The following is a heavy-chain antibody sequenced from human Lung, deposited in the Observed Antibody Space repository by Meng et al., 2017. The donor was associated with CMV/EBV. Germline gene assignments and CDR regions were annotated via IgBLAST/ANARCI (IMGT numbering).Heavy chain of an antibody. CDR3: ARTNYGDYSCFDP. CDR1: GSSISSGGFY. Sequence: ERLSVTYAELVKTSQHSSLTCTVSGSSISSGGFYRRWLRQHPGKGLELIWYIYYSGNTYYNQSLRSRVAISIDTPKNQSSLKLTSVTAADTAVYFCARTNYGDYSCFDPWGQGTLVTVSS. J-gene: IGHJ5*02. CDR2: IYYSGNT. V-gene: IGHV4-31*03. D-gene: IGHD4-17*01.